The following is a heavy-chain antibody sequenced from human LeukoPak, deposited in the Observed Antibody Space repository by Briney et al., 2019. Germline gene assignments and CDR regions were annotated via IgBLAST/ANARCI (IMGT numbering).Heavy chain of an antibody. D-gene: IGHD3-22*01. Sequence: GGSLRHSCAASGFTFSSHWMNWVRQAPGKGLEWVANIHEDGSDKYYVDSVKGRFTVSRDNAKNSLYLQMNSLRAEDTAVYYCARPFYYDNNGGEGMDVWGQGTTVTVSS. J-gene: IGHJ6*02. V-gene: IGHV3-7*02. CDR2: IHEDGSDK. CDR1: GFTFSSHW. CDR3: ARPFYYDNNGGEGMDV.